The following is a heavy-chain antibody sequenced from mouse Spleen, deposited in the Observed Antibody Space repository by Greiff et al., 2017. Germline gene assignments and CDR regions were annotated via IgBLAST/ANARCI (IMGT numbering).Heavy chain of an antibody. CDR2: INPSSGYT. CDR1: GYTFTSYT. CDR3: ARSHYYGRGYAMDY. V-gene: IGHV1-4*01. Sequence: QVQLQQSGAELARPGASVKMSCKASGYTFTSYTMHWVKQRPGQGLEWIGYINPSSGYTKYNQKFKDKATLTADKSSSTAYMQLSSLTSEDSAVYYCARSHYYGRGYAMDYWGQGTSVTVSS. J-gene: IGHJ4*01. D-gene: IGHD1-1*01.